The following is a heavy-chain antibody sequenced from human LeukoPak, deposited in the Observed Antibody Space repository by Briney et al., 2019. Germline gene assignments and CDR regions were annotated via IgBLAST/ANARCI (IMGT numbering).Heavy chain of an antibody. D-gene: IGHD6-19*01. CDR3: ARDSSGWFRKGFDY. Sequence: SETLSLTCAVYGGSFSGYYWSWIRQSPGKGLEWIGEINHSGSTNYNPSLKSRVTISVDTSKNQFSLKLSSVTAADTAVYYCARDSSGWFRKGFDYWGQGTLVTVSS. CDR1: GGSFSGYY. CDR2: INHSGST. V-gene: IGHV4-34*01. J-gene: IGHJ4*02.